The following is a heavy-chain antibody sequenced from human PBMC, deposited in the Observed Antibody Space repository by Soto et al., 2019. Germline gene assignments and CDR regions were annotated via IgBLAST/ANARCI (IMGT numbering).Heavy chain of an antibody. D-gene: IGHD3-3*01. J-gene: IGHJ4*02. V-gene: IGHV3-15*01. Sequence: GGALEISCAASGFTFSNAWMGWVRPAPGEGVGWGGRIKSKTDGGTTDYAAPVKGRFNIARDDSNNTLYREMNSLKTEDTAVYYCNTDGDAQIYDFWSGPGDYWGQGTLVTVSS. CDR1: GFTFSNAW. CDR3: NTDGDAQIYDFWSGPGDY. CDR2: IKSKTDGGTT.